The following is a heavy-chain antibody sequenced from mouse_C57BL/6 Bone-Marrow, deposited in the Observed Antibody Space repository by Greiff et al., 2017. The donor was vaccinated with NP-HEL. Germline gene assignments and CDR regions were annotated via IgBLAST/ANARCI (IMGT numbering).Heavy chain of an antibody. CDR1: GFTFSSYG. V-gene: IGHV5-6*02. CDR2: ISSGGSYT. Sequence: EVKLVESGGDLVKPGGSLKLSCAASGFTFSSYGMSWVRQTPDKRLEWVVNISSGGSYTYYPDSVKGRFTISRDNAKNTLYLQMSSLKSEDTAMYYCARRAGSWFAYWGQGTLVTVSA. J-gene: IGHJ3*01. CDR3: ARRAGSWFAY.